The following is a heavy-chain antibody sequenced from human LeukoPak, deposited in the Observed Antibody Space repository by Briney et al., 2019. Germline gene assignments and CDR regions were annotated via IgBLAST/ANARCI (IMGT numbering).Heavy chain of an antibody. J-gene: IGHJ4*02. CDR1: GFTFSSYE. V-gene: IGHV3-48*03. Sequence: QPGGSLRLSRAASGFTFSSYEMNWVRQAPGKGLEWVSYISSSGSNIYYADSVKGRFTISRDNAKNSLYLQMNSLRAEDTAVYYCAREQFGSGSYSDYWGQGTLVTVSS. D-gene: IGHD3-10*01. CDR3: AREQFGSGSYSDY. CDR2: ISSSGSNI.